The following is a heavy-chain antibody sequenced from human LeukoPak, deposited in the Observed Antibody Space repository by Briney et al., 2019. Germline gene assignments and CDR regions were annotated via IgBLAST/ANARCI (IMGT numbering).Heavy chain of an antibody. CDR3: ARSDY. Sequence: GGSLRLSCAASGFTFSYYEMNWVRQAPGKGLEWVSYISSSGSPIYYADSVKGRFTISRDNARNSLYLQMNSLRAEDTAVYYCARSDYWGQGTLVTVSS. CDR1: GFTFSYYE. J-gene: IGHJ4*02. V-gene: IGHV3-48*03. CDR2: ISSSGSPI.